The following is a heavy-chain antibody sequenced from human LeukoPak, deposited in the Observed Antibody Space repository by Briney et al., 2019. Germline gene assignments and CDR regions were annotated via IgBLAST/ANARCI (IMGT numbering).Heavy chain of an antibody. J-gene: IGHJ5*02. D-gene: IGHD1-14*01. Sequence: GGALRLSCAASGITFSDYYMSWIRQAPGKGLEWLSNISKSGDTIYYADSVRGRFTISRDNARNLLYLQMNRLSVADNATYYSVITAGWTTATDHWGQGALVTVSS. CDR2: ISKSGDTI. CDR3: VITAGWTTATDH. V-gene: IGHV3-11*04. CDR1: GITFSDYY.